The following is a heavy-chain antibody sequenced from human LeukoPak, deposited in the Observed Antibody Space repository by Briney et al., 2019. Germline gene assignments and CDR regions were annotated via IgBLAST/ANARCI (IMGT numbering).Heavy chain of an antibody. J-gene: IGHJ5*02. Sequence: PGGSLRLSCAASGFTFSDYYMSWIRQAPGKGLEWVSYISSSGSTIYYADSVKGRFTISRDNAKNSLYLQMNSLRAEDTAVYYCARDHCSSTSCYSEGGNWFDPWGQGTLVTVSS. D-gene: IGHD2-2*01. CDR2: ISSSGSTI. V-gene: IGHV3-11*04. CDR1: GFTFSDYY. CDR3: ARDHCSSTSCYSEGGNWFDP.